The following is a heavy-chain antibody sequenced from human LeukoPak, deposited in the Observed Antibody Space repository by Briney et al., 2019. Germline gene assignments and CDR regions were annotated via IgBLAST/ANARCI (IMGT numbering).Heavy chain of an antibody. D-gene: IGHD6-19*01. CDR1: GGSISSYY. Sequence: PSETLSLTCTVSGGSISSYYWTWIRQPPGKGLEWVGVISYSGSTNYSPSLKSRVTILMDTSKNQFSLRLTSVTAADTAVYSCASCYSGGWYGPAYDYWGQGTLVTVSS. J-gene: IGHJ4*02. CDR2: ISYSGST. CDR3: ASCYSGGWYGPAYDY. V-gene: IGHV4-59*01.